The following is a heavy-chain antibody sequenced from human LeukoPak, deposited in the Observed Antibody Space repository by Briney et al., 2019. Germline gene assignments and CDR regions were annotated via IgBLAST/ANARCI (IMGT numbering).Heavy chain of an antibody. Sequence: ASVKVSCKASGYTFTSYDINWVRQATGQGLEWMGWMNPNSGNTGYAQKFQGRVTMTRNTSISTAYMELSSLRSEDTAVYYCARGKFVMVRGVIAWFDPWGQGTLVTVS. V-gene: IGHV1-8*01. CDR3: ARGKFVMVRGVIAWFDP. D-gene: IGHD3-10*01. CDR1: GYTFTSYD. J-gene: IGHJ5*02. CDR2: MNPNSGNT.